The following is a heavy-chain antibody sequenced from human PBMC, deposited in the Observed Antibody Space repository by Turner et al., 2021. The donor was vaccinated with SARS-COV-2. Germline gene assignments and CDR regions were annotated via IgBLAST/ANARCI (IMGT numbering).Heavy chain of an antibody. V-gene: IGHV4-39*01. CDR3: AGGGGDPPRYFQH. D-gene: IGHD2-21*02. J-gene: IGHJ1*01. CDR1: GGSISSSIYY. CDR2: IYYSGST. Sequence: QRQLQESGPGLVKPSETMSLTCTVSGGSISSSIYYWGWIRQPPGKGLEWIGSIYYSGSTYYDPSLKSRVTISVDTTKNQYSQKLSSVTAAATAVYYCAGGGGDPPRYFQHWGQGTLVTVSS.